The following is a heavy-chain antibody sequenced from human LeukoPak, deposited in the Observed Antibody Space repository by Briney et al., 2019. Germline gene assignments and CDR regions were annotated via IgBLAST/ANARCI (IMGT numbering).Heavy chain of an antibody. D-gene: IGHD5-18*01. CDR1: GFTFSSYA. V-gene: IGHV3-23*01. CDR2: ISGSGGST. Sequence: GGSLRLSCAASGFTFSSYAMSWVRQAPGKGLEWVSVISGSGGSTYYADSVKGRFTISRDNSKNTLYLQMNSLRAADTAVYYCAKTPARELWSAPFDYWGQGILVTVSS. J-gene: IGHJ4*02. CDR3: AKTPARELWSAPFDY.